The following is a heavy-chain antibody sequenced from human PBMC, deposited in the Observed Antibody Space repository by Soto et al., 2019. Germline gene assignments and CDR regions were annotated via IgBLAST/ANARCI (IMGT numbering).Heavy chain of an antibody. CDR1: GGTFSSYA. V-gene: IGHV1-69*13. CDR3: ASYPYDYVWGSYRSQTYYFDY. CDR2: IIPIFGTA. J-gene: IGHJ4*02. D-gene: IGHD3-16*02. Sequence: VASVKVSCKASGGTFSSYAISWVRQAPGQGLEWMGGIIPIFGTANYAQKFQGRVTITADESTSTAYMELSSLRSEDTAVYYCASYPYDYVWGSYRSQTYYFDYWGQGTLVTVSS.